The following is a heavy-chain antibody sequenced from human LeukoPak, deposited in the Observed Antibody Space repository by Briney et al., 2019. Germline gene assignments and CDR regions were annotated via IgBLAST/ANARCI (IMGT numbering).Heavy chain of an antibody. Sequence: GGSLRLSCAASGFTFSSYSMHWVRQAPGKGLEWVAFIRYDGSNKYYADSVKGRFTISRDNSKSTLYLQMNSLRAEDTAVYYCAKDLIAAAGTGGNWFDPWGQGTLVTVSS. CDR1: GFTFSSYS. CDR2: IRYDGSNK. V-gene: IGHV3-30*02. D-gene: IGHD6-13*01. J-gene: IGHJ5*02. CDR3: AKDLIAAAGTGGNWFDP.